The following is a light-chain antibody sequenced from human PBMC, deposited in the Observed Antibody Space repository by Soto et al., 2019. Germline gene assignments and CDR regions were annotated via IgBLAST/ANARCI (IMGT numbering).Light chain of an antibody. CDR3: QQYNIWRT. CDR2: GAS. Sequence: EIVMTQSPATLSVSPGGSATLSCRASQSVSSNLAWYQQKPGQAPRLLIYGASTRATGIPARFSGSGSGTEFTLTISSLQSEDFAVYYCQQYNIWRTFGQGTKVEIK. J-gene: IGKJ1*01. CDR1: QSVSSN. V-gene: IGKV3-15*01.